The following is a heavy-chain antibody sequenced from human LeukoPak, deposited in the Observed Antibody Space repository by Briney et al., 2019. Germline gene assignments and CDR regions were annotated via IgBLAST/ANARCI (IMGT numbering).Heavy chain of an antibody. D-gene: IGHD6-19*01. CDR2: IYTSGST. CDR3: ARDKRVAVAGTYIYYYYMDV. V-gene: IGHV4-4*07. CDR1: GGSISSYY. J-gene: IGHJ6*03. Sequence: SETLSLTCTVSGGSISSYYWSWIRQPAGKGLEWIGRIYTSGSTNYNPPLKSRVTMSVDTSKNQFSLKLSSVTAADTAVYYCARDKRVAVAGTYIYYYYMDVWGNGTTVTISS.